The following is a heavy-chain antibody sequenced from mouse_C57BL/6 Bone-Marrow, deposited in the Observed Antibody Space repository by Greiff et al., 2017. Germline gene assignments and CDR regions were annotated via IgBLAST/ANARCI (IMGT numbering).Heavy chain of an antibody. J-gene: IGHJ2*01. Sequence: EVQLVESGGGLVKPGGSLKLSCAASGFTFSDYGMHWVRQAPEKGLEWVAYISSGSSTIYYADTVKGRFTISRDNAKNPLLLQLTSLRSENTAMYYGARPDYYGRSYYFDYWGQGTTLTVSS. CDR1: GFTFSDYG. CDR3: ARPDYYGRSYYFDY. CDR2: ISSGSSTI. V-gene: IGHV5-17*01. D-gene: IGHD1-1*01.